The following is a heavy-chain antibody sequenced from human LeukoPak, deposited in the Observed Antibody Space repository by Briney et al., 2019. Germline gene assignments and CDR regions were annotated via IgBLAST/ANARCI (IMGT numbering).Heavy chain of an antibody. Sequence: SQTLSLTCAISGDSVSSNSAAWNWIRQSPSRGLEWLGRTYYRSKWYNDYAVSVKSRITINPDTSKNQFSLRLNSVTPEDTAVYYCARSRLGYCSGGGCPYYFDYWGQGTLVTVSS. D-gene: IGHD2-15*01. J-gene: IGHJ4*02. CDR1: GDSVSSNSAA. CDR2: TYYRSKWYN. V-gene: IGHV6-1*01. CDR3: ARSRLGYCSGGGCPYYFDY.